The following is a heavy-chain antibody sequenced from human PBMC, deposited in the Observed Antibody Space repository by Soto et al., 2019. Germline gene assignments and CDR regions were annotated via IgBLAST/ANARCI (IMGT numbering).Heavy chain of an antibody. J-gene: IGHJ4*02. Sequence: QLQLQESGPGLVKPSETLSLTCTVSGGSIRSSSYYWGWIRQPPGKGLEWIGSIYYSGSTYYNPSRKSRVTISVDTSKNQFSLKLSSVTAADTAVYYCARHGPWFGELDEYYFDYWGQGTLVTVSS. CDR3: ARHGPWFGELDEYYFDY. CDR1: GGSIRSSSYY. CDR2: IYYSGST. V-gene: IGHV4-39*01. D-gene: IGHD3-10*01.